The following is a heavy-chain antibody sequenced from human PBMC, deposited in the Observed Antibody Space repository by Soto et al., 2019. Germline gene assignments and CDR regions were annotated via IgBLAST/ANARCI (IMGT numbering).Heavy chain of an antibody. V-gene: IGHV4-59*08. J-gene: IGHJ4*02. Sequence: SETLSLTYTVSGGSISSYYWSWIRQPPGKGLEWIGYMYYSGSTNSNPSLKSRLTISVDTSKNQFSLKLSSVTAADTAVYYCHCRYFDWLSETFFDYWGQGTLVTVSS. CDR3: HCRYFDWLSETFFDY. D-gene: IGHD3-9*01. CDR2: MYYSGST. CDR1: GGSISSYY.